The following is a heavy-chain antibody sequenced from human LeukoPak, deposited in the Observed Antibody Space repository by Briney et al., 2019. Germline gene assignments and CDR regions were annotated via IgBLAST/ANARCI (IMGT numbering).Heavy chain of an antibody. D-gene: IGHD2-15*01. Sequence: GGSLRLSCAASGFTFSSYAMNWVRQAPGKGLEWVAVIWYDGSNKYYADSVKGRFTISRDNSKNTLYLQMNSLRAEDTAVYYCAKLVVVAARFDYWGQGTLVTVSS. J-gene: IGHJ4*02. CDR1: GFTFSSYA. CDR3: AKLVVVAARFDY. V-gene: IGHV3-33*08. CDR2: IWYDGSNK.